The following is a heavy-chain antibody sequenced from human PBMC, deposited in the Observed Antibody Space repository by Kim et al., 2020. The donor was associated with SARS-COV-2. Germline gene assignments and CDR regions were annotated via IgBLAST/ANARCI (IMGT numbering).Heavy chain of an antibody. CDR3: ARDRYYGSGMQIDV. J-gene: IGHJ4*02. D-gene: IGHD3-10*01. Sequence: YADSGKSRFTISRDNSKNTLYLQMNSLRAEDTAVYYCARDRYYGSGMQIDVWGQGTLVTVSS. V-gene: IGHV3-33*01.